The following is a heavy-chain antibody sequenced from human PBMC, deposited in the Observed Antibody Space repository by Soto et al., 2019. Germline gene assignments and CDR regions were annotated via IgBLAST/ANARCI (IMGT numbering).Heavy chain of an antibody. CDR2: ISGGSDYT. V-gene: IGHV3-11*06. D-gene: IGHD2-8*01. CDR3: ARDLASSSTNYFDS. J-gene: IGHJ4*02. Sequence: GGSLRLSCEASGFPFSDYYMSWIRQAPGKGLEWLAYISGGSDYTNSAQSVKGRFTISRDNARASLFLQMDDLRVDDTAMYYCARDLASSSTNYFDSWGQGTLVTVPQ. CDR1: GFPFSDYY.